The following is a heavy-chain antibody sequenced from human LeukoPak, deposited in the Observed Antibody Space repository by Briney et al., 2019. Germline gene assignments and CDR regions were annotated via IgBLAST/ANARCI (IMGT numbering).Heavy chain of an antibody. J-gene: IGHJ4*02. Sequence: SETLSLTCTDPGGSIRNYYWSWIRQPPGKGLEWIAYIYSAGSTNYTPPLKSRFTISVDTSKTQSSLKLSSVTAAYPAVYHCARGYSSGRIDSWGQGTLVTVSS. CDR1: GGSIRNYY. CDR3: ARGYSSGRIDS. D-gene: IGHD6-19*01. V-gene: IGHV4-59*01. CDR2: IYSAGST.